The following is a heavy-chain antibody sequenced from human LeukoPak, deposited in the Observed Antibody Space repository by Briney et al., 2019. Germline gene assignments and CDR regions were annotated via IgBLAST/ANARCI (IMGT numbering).Heavy chain of an antibody. V-gene: IGHV4-34*01. Sequence: PSETLSLTCAVYGGSFSGYYWSWIRQSPGKGREWIGEINHSGNTNYNPSLKSRVTISVDPSKNQFSLKLSSVTAADTAVYYCARSRTWYSSGRGPFDYWGQGTLVTVSS. CDR2: INHSGNT. CDR1: GGSFSGYY. J-gene: IGHJ4*02. D-gene: IGHD6-19*01. CDR3: ARSRTWYSSGRGPFDY.